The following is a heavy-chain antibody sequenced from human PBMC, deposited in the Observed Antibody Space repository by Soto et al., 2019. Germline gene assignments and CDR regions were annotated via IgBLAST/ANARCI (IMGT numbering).Heavy chain of an antibody. J-gene: IGHJ4*02. CDR2: IWYDGSNK. Sequence: GGSLRLSCAASGFTFSSYGMHWVRQAPGKGLEWVAVIWYDGSNKYYADSVKGRFTISRDNSKNTLYLQMNSLRAEDTAVYYCARDFLRYYYDSSGYPRFGYFDYWGQGTLVTVSS. CDR1: GFTFSSYG. V-gene: IGHV3-33*01. D-gene: IGHD3-22*01. CDR3: ARDFLRYYYDSSGYPRFGYFDY.